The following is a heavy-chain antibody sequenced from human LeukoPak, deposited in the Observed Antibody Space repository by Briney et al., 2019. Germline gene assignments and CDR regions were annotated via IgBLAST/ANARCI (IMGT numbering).Heavy chain of an antibody. CDR2: INPSGGGT. V-gene: IGHV1-46*01. CDR3: ARRSPAYCGGDCYLDH. J-gene: IGHJ4*02. Sequence: ASVKVSCKASGYTFTTHYIFWVRQAPGQGLEWMGMINPSGGGTSYSRRFQGRVTMTGDTSTSTVYMELNSLRSEDSAVYYCARRSPAYCGGDCYLDHWGQGTLVTVSS. D-gene: IGHD2-21*02. CDR1: GYTFTTHY.